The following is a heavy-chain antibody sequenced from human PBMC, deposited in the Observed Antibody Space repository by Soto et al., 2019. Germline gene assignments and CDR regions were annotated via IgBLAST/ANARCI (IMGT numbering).Heavy chain of an antibody. CDR2: ISWNSGSI. CDR1: GFTFDDYA. D-gene: IGHD6-19*01. V-gene: IGHV3-9*01. Sequence: EVQLVESGGGLVQPGRSLRLSCAASGFTFDDYAMHWVRHAPGKGLEWVSGISWNSGSIGYADSVKGRFTISRDNAKNSLYLQMNSLRAEDTALYYCAKDNSPPDSSGWYYDFDYWGQGTLVTVSS. CDR3: AKDNSPPDSSGWYYDFDY. J-gene: IGHJ4*02.